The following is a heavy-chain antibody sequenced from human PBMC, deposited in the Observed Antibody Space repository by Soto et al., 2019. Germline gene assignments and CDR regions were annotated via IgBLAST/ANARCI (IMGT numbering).Heavy chain of an antibody. CDR1: GGSISSSNW. D-gene: IGHD3-10*01. CDR3: ASASILSGSRVLGHAFDI. CDR2: IYHSGST. J-gene: IGHJ3*02. Sequence: QVQLQESGPGLVKPSGTLSLTCAVSGGSISSSNWWSWVRQPPGKGLEWIGEIYHSGSTNYNPSLKSRVTISVDKAKNQFSLKLSSVTAADTAVYYCASASILSGSRVLGHAFDIWGQGTMVTVSS. V-gene: IGHV4-4*02.